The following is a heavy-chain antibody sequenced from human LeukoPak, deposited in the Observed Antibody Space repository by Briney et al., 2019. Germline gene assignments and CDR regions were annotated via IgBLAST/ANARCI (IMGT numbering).Heavy chain of an antibody. CDR3: AREDGPLFDY. J-gene: IGHJ4*02. CDR2: INPNSGGT. Sequence: ASVKVSCKASGYTFTGYYMHWVRQAPGQGLEWMGWINPNSGGTNYAQKFQGRVTMTRDTSISTVYMELSSLRSEDTAVYYCAREDGPLFDYWGQGTLVAVSS. V-gene: IGHV1-2*02. CDR1: GYTFTGYY. D-gene: IGHD4-17*01.